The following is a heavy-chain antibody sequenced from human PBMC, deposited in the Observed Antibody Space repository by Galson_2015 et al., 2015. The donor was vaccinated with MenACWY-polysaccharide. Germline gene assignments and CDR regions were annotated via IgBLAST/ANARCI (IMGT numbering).Heavy chain of an antibody. J-gene: IGHJ4*02. CDR2: VSASGAVT. Sequence: SLRLSCAASGFTFSSYTMSWVRQAPGKGLEWVSGVSASGAVTYYADSVKGRFTISRDNSKNMLYLQMNSLRAADTAVYYCATPGLSTRLTSDDDYGGQGTLVAVSS. CDR1: GFTFSSYT. V-gene: IGHV3-23*01. CDR3: ATPGLSTRLTSDDDY. D-gene: IGHD5/OR15-5a*01.